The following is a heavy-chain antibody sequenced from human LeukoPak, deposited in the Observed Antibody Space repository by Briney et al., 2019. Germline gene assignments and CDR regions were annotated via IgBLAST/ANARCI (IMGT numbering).Heavy chain of an antibody. CDR2: ISNSSSYI. CDR3: AREERDYGSGGDY. D-gene: IGHD3-10*01. Sequence: GGSLRLSCAASGFTFSSYSMNWVRQAPGKGLEWVSSISNSSSYIYYADSVKGRFTISRDNAKNSLYLQMNSLRAEDTAVYYCAREERDYGSGGDYWGQGTLVTVSS. CDR1: GFTFSSYS. V-gene: IGHV3-21*01. J-gene: IGHJ4*02.